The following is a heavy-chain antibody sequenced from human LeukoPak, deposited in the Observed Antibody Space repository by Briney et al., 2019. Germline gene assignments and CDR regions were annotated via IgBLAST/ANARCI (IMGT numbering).Heavy chain of an antibody. Sequence: GASVKVSCKASGGTFSSYAISWVRQAPGQGLEWMGGIIPIFGTANYAQKFQGRVTITADKSTSTAYMELSSLRSEDTAVYYCARDYSIAARPRWFDPWGQGTLVTVSS. V-gene: IGHV1-69*06. CDR3: ARDYSIAARPRWFDP. CDR2: IIPIFGTA. J-gene: IGHJ5*02. CDR1: GGTFSSYA. D-gene: IGHD6-6*01.